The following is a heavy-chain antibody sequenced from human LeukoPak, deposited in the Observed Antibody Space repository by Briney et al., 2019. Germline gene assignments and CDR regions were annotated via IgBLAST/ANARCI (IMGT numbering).Heavy chain of an antibody. CDR1: GFTFSNYW. D-gene: IGHD3-3*01. Sequence: GGSLRLSCAASGFTFSNYWMTWVRQAPGQGLEWVADIKQDGSEKLYVKSVRGRFTISRDNAKMSLFLQMNSLRAEDTAVYYCARDNGVVHGVYYMDVWGKGTTVTVS. J-gene: IGHJ6*03. CDR3: ARDNGVVHGVYYMDV. V-gene: IGHV3-7*01. CDR2: IKQDGSEK.